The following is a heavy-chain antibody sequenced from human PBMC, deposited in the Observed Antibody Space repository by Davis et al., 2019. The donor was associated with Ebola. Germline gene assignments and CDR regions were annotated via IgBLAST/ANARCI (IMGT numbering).Heavy chain of an antibody. CDR2: LSGSGTAT. Sequence: PGGSLRLSCAASGFSLSSYAMSWVRQAPGKGLEWVSSLSGSGTATYYANSVKGRFTISRDSSKKTLYLQMNSLRAEDTAVYYCAKSAAPFDYWGQGTLVTVSS. J-gene: IGHJ4*02. D-gene: IGHD6-25*01. CDR3: AKSAAPFDY. CDR1: GFSLSSYA. V-gene: IGHV3-23*01.